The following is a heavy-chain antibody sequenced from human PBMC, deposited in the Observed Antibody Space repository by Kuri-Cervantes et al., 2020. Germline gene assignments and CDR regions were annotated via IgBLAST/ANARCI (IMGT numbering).Heavy chain of an antibody. D-gene: IGHD4-11*01. CDR2: SNHSGST. V-gene: IGHV4-34*01. CDR1: GGSLSDYY. J-gene: IGHJ3*02. Sequence: SETLSLTCAVYGGSLSDYYWSWIRQPPGKGLEWIGESNHSGSTNYNQSLKSRVTISVDTSKNQFSLKLSSVTAADTAVYYCATWRYSNYVSFAFDIWGQGTMVTVSS. CDR3: ATWRYSNYVSFAFDI.